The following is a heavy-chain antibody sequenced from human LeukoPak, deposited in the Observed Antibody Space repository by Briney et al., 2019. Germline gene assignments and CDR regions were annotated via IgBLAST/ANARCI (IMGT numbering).Heavy chain of an antibody. V-gene: IGHV1-2*02. CDR3: ARRLGSGSYFGDY. D-gene: IGHD3-10*01. CDR2: INTNSGGT. J-gene: IGHJ4*02. Sequence: ASMHVSCKACGYTFTFYYMHWVRQAPGQGMAWRGWINTNSGGTNYTQTFQGRVTISRDTSISTAYMERSRLRADDTAVYYCARRLGSGSYFGDYWGQGTLVTVSS. CDR1: GYTFTFYY.